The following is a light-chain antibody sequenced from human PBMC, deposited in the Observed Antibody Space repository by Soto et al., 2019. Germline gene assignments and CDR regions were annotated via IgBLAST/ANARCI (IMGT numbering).Light chain of an antibody. CDR2: EVS. J-gene: IGLJ2*01. Sequence: QSSLTQPASVSESPGQSITISCTGTSSDVGVYNYVSWYQQHPGKAPKLMIYEVSNRPSGVSNRFSGSKSGNTASLTISGLQAEDEADYYCSSYTTSDTLVFGGGTKLTVL. CDR3: SSYTTSDTLV. V-gene: IGLV2-14*01. CDR1: SSDVGVYNY.